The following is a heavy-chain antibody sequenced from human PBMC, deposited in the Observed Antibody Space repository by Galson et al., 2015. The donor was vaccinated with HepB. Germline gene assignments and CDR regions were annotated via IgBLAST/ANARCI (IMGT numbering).Heavy chain of an antibody. Sequence: SLRLSCAASGFTVSSYTMNWVRQAPGKGLEWLSSISSGGTYIYYAHSVKGRFTISRDNAMNTLYLQMYSLRAEDAAVYYCAREDFKTYNWFDPWGQGTLVTVSS. CDR1: GFTVSSYT. J-gene: IGHJ5*02. V-gene: IGHV3-21*06. CDR2: ISSGGTYI. CDR3: AREDFKTYNWFDP. D-gene: IGHD3/OR15-3a*01.